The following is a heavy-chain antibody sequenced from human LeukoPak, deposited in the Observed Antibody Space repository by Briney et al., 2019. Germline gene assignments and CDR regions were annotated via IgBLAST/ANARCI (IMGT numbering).Heavy chain of an antibody. Sequence: GGSLRLSCAASGFTFSSYEMNWVRQAPGKGLEWVSYISSSDSTIYYADSVKGRFTISRDNAKNSLYLQMNSLRAEDTAVYYCARDRVVGAEKYFDYWGQGTLVTVSS. D-gene: IGHD1-26*01. CDR2: ISSSDSTI. V-gene: IGHV3-48*03. J-gene: IGHJ4*02. CDR1: GFTFSSYE. CDR3: ARDRVVGAEKYFDY.